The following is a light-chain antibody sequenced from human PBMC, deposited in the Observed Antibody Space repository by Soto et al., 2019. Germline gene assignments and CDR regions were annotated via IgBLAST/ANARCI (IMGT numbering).Light chain of an antibody. CDR1: SSDVGGYNY. CDR2: DVS. CDR3: SSYTSSSTLIYV. J-gene: IGLJ1*01. Sequence: QSVLTQPASVSGSPGQSITISCTGTSSDVGGYNYVSWYQQHPGKAPKLMIYDVSNRPSGVSNRISGSKSGNTASLTISGLQAEDDADYYCSSYTSSSTLIYVFGTGTKLTVL. V-gene: IGLV2-14*01.